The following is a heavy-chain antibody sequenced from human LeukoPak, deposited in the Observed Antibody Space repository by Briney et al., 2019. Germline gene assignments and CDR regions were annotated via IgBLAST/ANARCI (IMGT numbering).Heavy chain of an antibody. D-gene: IGHD4-17*01. V-gene: IGHV3-21*01. CDR1: GFTFSSYS. Sequence: GGSLRLSCAVSGFTFSSYSMNWVRQAPGKGLEWVSSISSSSSYIYYADSVKGRFTISRDNSKKTLSLQMNSLRPDDTAVYYCAKFSYGDYVAWGQGTLVIVSS. CDR3: AKFSYGDYVA. CDR2: ISSSSSYI. J-gene: IGHJ5*02.